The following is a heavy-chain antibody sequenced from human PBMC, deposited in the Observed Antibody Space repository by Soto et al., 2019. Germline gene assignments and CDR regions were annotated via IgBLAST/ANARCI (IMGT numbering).Heavy chain of an antibody. J-gene: IGHJ4*02. Sequence: QVQLQESGPGLVKPSQTLSLTCTVSGGSISSGGYYWSWIRQHPGKGLEWIGYIYYSGSTYYNPSHKSRVTISVDTSKKQFSLKLSSVTAADTAVYYCARVISQGAAAGTIDYWGQGTLVTASS. CDR3: ARVISQGAAAGTIDY. CDR2: IYYSGST. CDR1: GGSISSGGYY. D-gene: IGHD6-13*01. V-gene: IGHV4-31*03.